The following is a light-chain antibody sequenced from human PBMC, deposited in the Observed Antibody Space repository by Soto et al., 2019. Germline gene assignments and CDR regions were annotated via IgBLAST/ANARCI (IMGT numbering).Light chain of an antibody. CDR1: RSNIGAGYD. Sequence: QSVLTQPPSVSGAPGQRVTISCTGSRSNIGAGYDVHWYQQFPGTAPKLLIYGNTNRPSGVPDRFSGTKSGTSASLAITGLQVEDEADYYCQSYDSSLVVFGGGTTLTVL. CDR3: QSYDSSLVV. V-gene: IGLV1-40*01. CDR2: GNT. J-gene: IGLJ2*01.